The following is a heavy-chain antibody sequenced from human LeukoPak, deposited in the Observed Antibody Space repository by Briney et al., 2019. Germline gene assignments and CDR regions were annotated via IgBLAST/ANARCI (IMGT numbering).Heavy chain of an antibody. Sequence: SETLSLTCAVSGGSIRTSSHYWGWIRQPPGKGLEWIGNFFNSGTTYYNPSLKSRVTISVDTSKNQLSLTLSSVTAADTAVYYCTTRQADSSWRDYWGQGTLVTVSS. V-gene: IGHV4-39*01. CDR1: GGSIRTSSHY. D-gene: IGHD6-13*01. CDR3: TTRQADSSWRDY. J-gene: IGHJ4*02. CDR2: FFNSGTT.